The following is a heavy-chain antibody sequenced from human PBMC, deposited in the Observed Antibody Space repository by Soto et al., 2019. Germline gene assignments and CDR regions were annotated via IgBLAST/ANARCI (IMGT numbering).Heavy chain of an antibody. CDR2: ISTRSTYT. CDR1: GFIFSDYY. V-gene: IGHV3-11*06. Sequence: LRLSCAASGFIFSDYYMSWVRQTPGKGLEWVSYISTRSTYTNYADSVKGRFTISRDNTKNSLYLQMDSLRVEDTAVYYCARDLAWKRGKVGRYYYGMDVWGQGTTVTVSS. CDR3: ARDLAWKRGKVGRYYYGMDV. J-gene: IGHJ6*02. D-gene: IGHD1-1*01.